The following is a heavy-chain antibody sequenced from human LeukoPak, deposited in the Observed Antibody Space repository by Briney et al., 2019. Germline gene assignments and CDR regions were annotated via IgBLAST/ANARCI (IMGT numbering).Heavy chain of an antibody. Sequence: ASVMDSSRAAGYTFTAYYMHCGRQAPGQRLQWMGWINPNSGGTNYAQKFPGRVTMARDTSISTAYTELSRLRSDDTAVYYCAREMPTVTTFGSFAYWGQGTLVTVSS. J-gene: IGHJ4*02. D-gene: IGHD4-17*01. CDR3: AREMPTVTTFGSFAY. V-gene: IGHV1-2*02. CDR2: INPNSGGT. CDR1: GYTFTAYY.